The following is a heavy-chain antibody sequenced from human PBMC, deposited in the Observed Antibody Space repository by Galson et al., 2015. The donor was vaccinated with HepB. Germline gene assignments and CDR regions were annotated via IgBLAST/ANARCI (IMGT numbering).Heavy chain of an antibody. CDR3: ARDRGRTDYYDSSGYPFDY. CDR1: RDTFSSYT. D-gene: IGHD3-22*01. J-gene: IGHJ4*02. CDR2: TIPILGIA. Sequence: SVKVSCKASRDTFSSYTLNWVRQAPGRGLEWMGRTIPILGIANYAQKFQGRVTITADRSTNTAYMELSSLRSEDTAVYYCARDRGRTDYYDSSGYPFDYWGQGTVVTVSS. V-gene: IGHV1-69*04.